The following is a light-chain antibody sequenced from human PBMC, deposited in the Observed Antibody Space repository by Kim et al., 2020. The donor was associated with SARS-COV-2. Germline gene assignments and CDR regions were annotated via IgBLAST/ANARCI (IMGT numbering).Light chain of an antibody. J-gene: IGLJ3*02. CDR3: SSYASSSTWV. CDR2: DVS. Sequence: QSALTQPASVSGSPGQSITISCTGTSSDVGGYNFVSWYQQHPGKAPNFMIFDVSKRPSGVSNRFSRSKSGNTASLTISGLQPEDEADYYCSSYASSSTWVFGGGTQLTVL. CDR1: SSDVGGYNF. V-gene: IGLV2-14*01.